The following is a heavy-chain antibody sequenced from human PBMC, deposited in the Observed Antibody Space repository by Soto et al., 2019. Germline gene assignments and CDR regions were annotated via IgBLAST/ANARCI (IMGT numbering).Heavy chain of an antibody. CDR1: GGSVSDYY. CDR2: IRPGGNT. J-gene: IGHJ5*01. CDR3: VRGTFCGSDCHFDS. V-gene: IGHV4-4*07. D-gene: IGHD2-21*02. Sequence: TSETLSLTCTVYGGSVSDYYWSWVRQPAGKGLEWIGRIRPGGNTNYSLSLMSRVTMSVDTSRNQFSLKLTSVTAADTAVYYCVRGTFCGSDCHFDSWGQGALVTVSS.